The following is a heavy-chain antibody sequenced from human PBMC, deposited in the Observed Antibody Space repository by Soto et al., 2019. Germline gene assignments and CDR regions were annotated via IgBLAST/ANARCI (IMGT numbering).Heavy chain of an antibody. D-gene: IGHD4-17*01. CDR3: ARSTGYGDSYFDY. V-gene: IGHV4-59*01. CDR1: GGSISSYY. J-gene: IGHJ4*02. CDR2: IYYSGST. Sequence: PSETLSLTCTVSGGSISSYYWSWIRQPPGKGLEWIGYIYYSGSTNYNPSLKSRVTISVDTSKNQFSLKLSSVTAADTAVYYCARSTGYGDSYFDYWGQGTLVTVSS.